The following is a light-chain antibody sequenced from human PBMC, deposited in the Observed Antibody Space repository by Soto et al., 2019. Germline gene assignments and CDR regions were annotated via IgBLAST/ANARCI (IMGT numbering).Light chain of an antibody. CDR3: ETWDSNTRV. CDR1: SGHSSYI. Sequence: QSVLTQSSSASASLGSSVKLTCSLSSGHSSYIIAWHHQQPGKVPRYLMKLEGSGSYNKGSGVPDRFSGSSSGADRYLTISNLQFEDEANYYCETWDSNTRVFGGGTKVTVL. CDR2: LEGSGSY. V-gene: IGLV4-60*02. J-gene: IGLJ2*01.